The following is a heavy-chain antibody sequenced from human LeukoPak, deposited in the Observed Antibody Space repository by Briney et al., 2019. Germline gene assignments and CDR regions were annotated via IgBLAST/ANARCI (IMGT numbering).Heavy chain of an antibody. CDR2: LSGSGDDT. CDR3: AFRPLGDCSSSTCYAFDY. D-gene: IGHD2-2*01. V-gene: IGHV3-23*01. CDR1: GXTFKHYA. J-gene: IGHJ4*02. Sequence: GGSLRLSCAASGXTFKHYAVSWVRQAPGKGLEWVSALSGSGDDTLYTDSFKGRFTVSRDNAKNSLYLQMNSLRDEDTAVYYCAFRPLGDCSSSTCYAFDYWGRGTLVTVSS.